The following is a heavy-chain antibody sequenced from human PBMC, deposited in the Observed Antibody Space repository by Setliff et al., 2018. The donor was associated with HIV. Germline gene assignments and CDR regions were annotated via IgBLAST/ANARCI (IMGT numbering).Heavy chain of an antibody. CDR2: IKEDGSET. CDR1: GFIIRNHW. D-gene: IGHD6-13*01. CDR3: ARDSSSWYEFYFDC. Sequence: PGGSLRLSCAASGFIIRNHWMTWVRQAPGKGLEWVANIKEDGSETYFVDSLKGRFTASRDNARNSLYLQMNSLRAEDTAVYYCARDSSSWYEFYFDCWGQGTLVTVSS. V-gene: IGHV3-7*01. J-gene: IGHJ4*02.